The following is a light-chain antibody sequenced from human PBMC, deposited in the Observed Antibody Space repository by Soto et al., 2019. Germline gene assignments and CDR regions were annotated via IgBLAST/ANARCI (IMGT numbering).Light chain of an antibody. CDR3: QQRVNWLT. CDR1: QSVGTY. V-gene: IGKV3-11*01. J-gene: IGKJ4*01. CDR2: DAS. Sequence: EIVLTQCPAILSLSPGERATLSCRASQSVGTYLDWYQQKLGQAPRLLIYDASNRATGIPARFSSSGSGTDFTLTSSGLEPENFAVYYCQQRVNWLTFGGGTKVEL.